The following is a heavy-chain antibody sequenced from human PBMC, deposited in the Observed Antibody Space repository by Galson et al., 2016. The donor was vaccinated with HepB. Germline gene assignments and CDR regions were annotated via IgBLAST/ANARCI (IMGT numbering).Heavy chain of an antibody. V-gene: IGHV1-46*01. J-gene: IGHJ3*02. D-gene: IGHD2-15*01. CDR2: INPSGGNT. Sequence: SVKVSCKASGYTFINCYLHWVRQAPGQGLEWMGIINPSGGNTTYAEKFQDRFTMTRDTSTSTVYMDLRSLRSDATAVYYGARDTGRLVVVDAMGDALDIWGHGTMVTVSS. CDR1: GYTFINCY. CDR3: ARDTGRLVVVDAMGDALDI.